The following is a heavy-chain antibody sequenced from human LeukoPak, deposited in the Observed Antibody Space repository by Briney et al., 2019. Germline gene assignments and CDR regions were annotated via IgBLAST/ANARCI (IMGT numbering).Heavy chain of an antibody. CDR3: ATSYDSSGCD. V-gene: IGHV3-7*01. Sequence: GGSLRLSCTASGFTFSSFWMAWVRQAPGKGLEWVANIKQDGSLQHYGDSVKGRFTISRDNAKNSLYLQMNNLRAEHTALYYCATSYDSSGCDWGQGTLVTVSS. CDR2: IKQDGSLQ. J-gene: IGHJ4*02. D-gene: IGHD3-22*01. CDR1: GFTFSSFW.